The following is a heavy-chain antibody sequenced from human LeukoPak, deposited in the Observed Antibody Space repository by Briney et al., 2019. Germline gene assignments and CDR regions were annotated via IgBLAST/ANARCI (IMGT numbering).Heavy chain of an antibody. Sequence: GGSLRLSCAASGFTFSNYAMSWVRQAPGKGLEWVSAISGSGGNTFYADSVKGRFTISRDNSKNTLYLQMNSLRAEDTAVYYCAKDAEYYYYGMDVWGQGTTVTVSS. CDR3: AKDAEYYYYGMDV. CDR2: ISGSGGNT. V-gene: IGHV3-23*01. J-gene: IGHJ6*02. CDR1: GFTFSNYA.